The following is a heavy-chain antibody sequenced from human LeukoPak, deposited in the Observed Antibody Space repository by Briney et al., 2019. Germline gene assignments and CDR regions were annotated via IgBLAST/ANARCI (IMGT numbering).Heavy chain of an antibody. CDR3: ARGRSYDFWSGYLPYFDY. CDR2: INHSGST. J-gene: IGHJ4*02. CDR1: GGSISSYY. D-gene: IGHD3-3*01. Sequence: SETLSLTCTVSGGSISSYYWSWIRQPPGKGLEWIGEINHSGSTNYNPSLKSRVTISVDTSKNQFSLKLSSVTAADTAVYYCARGRSYDFWSGYLPYFDYWGQGTLVTVSS. V-gene: IGHV4-34*01.